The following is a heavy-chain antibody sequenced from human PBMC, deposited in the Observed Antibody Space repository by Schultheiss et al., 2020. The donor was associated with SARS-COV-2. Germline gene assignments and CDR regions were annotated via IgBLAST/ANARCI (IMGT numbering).Heavy chain of an antibody. Sequence: GESLKISCAASGFTFSSYEMNWVRQAPGKGLEWVSYISSSGSTIYYADSVKGRFTISRDNAKNSLYLQMNSLRAEDTAVYYCARSYDSSGYLGLGMDVWGQGTTVTVSS. CDR2: ISSSGSTI. CDR1: GFTFSSYE. J-gene: IGHJ6*02. D-gene: IGHD3-22*01. CDR3: ARSYDSSGYLGLGMDV. V-gene: IGHV3-48*03.